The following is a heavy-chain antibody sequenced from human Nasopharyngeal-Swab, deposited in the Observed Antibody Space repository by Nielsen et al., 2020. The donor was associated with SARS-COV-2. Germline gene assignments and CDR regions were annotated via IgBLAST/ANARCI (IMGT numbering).Heavy chain of an antibody. CDR2: IYTSGST. J-gene: IGHJ3*02. CDR1: GGSISSSH. Sequence: SETLSLTCTVSGGSISSSHWSWIRQPAGKGLEWIGRIYTSGSTNYNPSLKSRVTISVDTSKNQFSLKLSSVTAADTAVYYCARQGLFCSGGSCYYDAFDIWGQGTMVTVSS. D-gene: IGHD2-15*01. V-gene: IGHV4-4*07. CDR3: ARQGLFCSGGSCYYDAFDI.